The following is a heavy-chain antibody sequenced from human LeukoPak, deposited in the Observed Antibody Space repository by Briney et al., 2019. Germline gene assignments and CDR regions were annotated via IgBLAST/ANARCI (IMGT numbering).Heavy chain of an antibody. D-gene: IGHD2-15*01. Sequence: GGSLRLSCAASGFTFSNYAMSWVRQVPGKGLEWVSAVSGSGSNTDYADAAKGRFTISRDNSKNTLYLQMNSLRVEDTAVYYCAKGPSAYCSGGSCCVSYWGQGTLVTVSS. CDR3: AKGPSAYCSGGSCCVSY. J-gene: IGHJ4*02. CDR1: GFTFSNYA. CDR2: VSGSGSNT. V-gene: IGHV3-23*01.